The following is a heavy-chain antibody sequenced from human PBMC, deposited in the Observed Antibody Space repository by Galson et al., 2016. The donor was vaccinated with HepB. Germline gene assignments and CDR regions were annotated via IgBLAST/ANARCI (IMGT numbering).Heavy chain of an antibody. D-gene: IGHD4-17*01. CDR3: ARDFHGDYIDY. CDR1: GFIFSTYG. J-gene: IGHJ4*02. Sequence: SLRLSCAASGFIFSTYGMHWVRQAPGKGLEWVAVIWHDGSNKYYSDSVKGRFTISRDNSMGTLYLQMNTLRVEDTAAYYCARDFHGDYIDYWGQGALVTVSS. CDR2: IWHDGSNK. V-gene: IGHV3-33*01.